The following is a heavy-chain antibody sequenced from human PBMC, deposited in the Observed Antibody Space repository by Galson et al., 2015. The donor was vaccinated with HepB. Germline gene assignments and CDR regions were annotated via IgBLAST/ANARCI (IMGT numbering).Heavy chain of an antibody. CDR2: TYYRSKWYN. V-gene: IGHV6-1*01. CDR1: GDSVSSNSAA. D-gene: IGHD3-22*01. J-gene: IGHJ6*02. Sequence: CAISGDSVSSNSAAWNWIRQSPSRGLEWLGRTYYRSKWYNDYAVSVKSRITINPDTSRNQFSVQLNYVTPEDTAEYYCARARVVGFYYDRSVFGGMDVWGQGTTVIVSS. CDR3: ARARVVGFYYDRSVFGGMDV.